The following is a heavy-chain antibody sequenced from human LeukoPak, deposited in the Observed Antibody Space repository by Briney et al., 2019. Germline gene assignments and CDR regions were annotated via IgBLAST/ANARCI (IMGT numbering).Heavy chain of an antibody. V-gene: IGHV4-39*07. Sequence: WETLSLTCTVSGASFSNDYHWGWIRQSPGKGLRWIGTMGYGGRTYFSPSLKSRVSLSIDMSRTYFSLILKSVSAADTAVYYCARTKGRAVGQTAFQYWGQGTLVTVSA. D-gene: IGHD1-26*01. J-gene: IGHJ4*02. CDR2: MGYGGRT. CDR1: GASFSNDYH. CDR3: ARTKGRAVGQTAFQY.